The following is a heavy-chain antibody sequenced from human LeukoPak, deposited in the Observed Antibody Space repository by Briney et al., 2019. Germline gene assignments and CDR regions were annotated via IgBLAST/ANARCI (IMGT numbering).Heavy chain of an antibody. J-gene: IGHJ4*02. CDR3: AKDNGWLHEY. CDR2: IRYDGSNK. CDR1: GFTFISYG. V-gene: IGHV3-30*02. D-gene: IGHD6-19*01. Sequence: PGGSLRLSCAASGFTFISYGMHWVRQAPGKGLEWVTFIRYDGSNKYYADSVKGRFIISRDNSKNSLSLQMSSLRADDTAVYYCAKDNGWLHEYWGQGTLVTVSS.